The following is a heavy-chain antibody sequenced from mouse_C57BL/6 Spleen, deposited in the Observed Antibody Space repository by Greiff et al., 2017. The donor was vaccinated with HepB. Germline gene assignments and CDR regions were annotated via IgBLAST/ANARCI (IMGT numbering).Heavy chain of an antibody. CDR3: ARSDYYGSSFDY. Sequence: QVQLKESGPVLVKPGASVKMSCKASGYTFTSYWITWVKQRPGQGLEWIGDIYPGSGSTNYNEKFKSKATLTVDTSSSTAYMQLSSLTSEDSAVYYCARSDYYGSSFDYWGQGTTLTVSS. CDR2: IYPGSGST. J-gene: IGHJ2*01. D-gene: IGHD1-1*01. CDR1: GYTFTSYW. V-gene: IGHV1-55*01.